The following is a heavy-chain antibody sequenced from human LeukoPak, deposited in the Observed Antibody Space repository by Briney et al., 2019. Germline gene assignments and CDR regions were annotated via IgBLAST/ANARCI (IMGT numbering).Heavy chain of an antibody. V-gene: IGHV4-34*01. CDR3: ARGVGYYGSGSYYGY. J-gene: IGHJ4*02. CDR1: GGSFSGYY. CDR2: INHSGST. Sequence: SETLSLTCAVYGGSFSGYYWSWIRQPPGKGLEWIGEINHSGSTNYNPSLKSRVTISVDTSKNQFSLKLSSVTAADTAVYYCARGVGYYGSGSYYGYWGQGTLVTVSS. D-gene: IGHD3-10*01.